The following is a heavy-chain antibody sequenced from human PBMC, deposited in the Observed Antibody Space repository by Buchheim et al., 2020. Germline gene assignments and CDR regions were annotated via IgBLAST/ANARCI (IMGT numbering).Heavy chain of an antibody. CDR1: GFTFSSYG. CDR2: IRYYGSNK. V-gene: IGHV3-30*02. CDR3: AKFGELSYFDY. D-gene: IGHD3-10*01. Sequence: QVQLVESGGGVVQPGRSLRLSCAASGFTFSSYGMHWVRQAPGKGLEWVAFIRYYGSNKYYADSVKGRFTISRDNSKNTLYMQMNSLRAEDTAVYYCAKFGELSYFDYWGQGTL. J-gene: IGHJ4*02.